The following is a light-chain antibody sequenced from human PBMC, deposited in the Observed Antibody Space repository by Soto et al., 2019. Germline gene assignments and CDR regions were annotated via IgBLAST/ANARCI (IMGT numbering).Light chain of an antibody. Sequence: QSVLTQPPSVSGATGQRVTISCTGSSSNIGAGYHVHWYQQLPGAAPKLLIFGDSNRPSGVPDRFSGSKSGTSASLAITGLQADDEADYYCQSSDSILSGPDVFGTGTKFTVL. J-gene: IGLJ1*01. CDR1: SSNIGAGYH. V-gene: IGLV1-40*01. CDR2: GDS. CDR3: QSSDSILSGPDV.